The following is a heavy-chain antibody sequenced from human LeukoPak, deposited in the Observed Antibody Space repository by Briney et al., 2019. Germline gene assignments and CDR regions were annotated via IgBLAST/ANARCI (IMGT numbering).Heavy chain of an antibody. D-gene: IGHD3-22*01. CDR2: IYYSGGT. V-gene: IGHV4-59*01. CDR1: GDSISSYF. J-gene: IGHJ3*02. CDR3: ARVRDYYDNSGDAFDI. Sequence: KPSETLSLTCTVSGDSISSYFWSWIRQPPGKRLEWIGDIYYSGGTNYNPSLKSRVTISVDTSKNQFSLKLSSVTAADTAVYYCARVRDYYDNSGDAFDIWGQGTMVPVSS.